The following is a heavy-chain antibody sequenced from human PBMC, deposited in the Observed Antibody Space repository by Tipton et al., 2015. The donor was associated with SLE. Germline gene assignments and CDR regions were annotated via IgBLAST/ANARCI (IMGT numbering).Heavy chain of an antibody. CDR1: GFTFSNYA. V-gene: IGHV3-23*01. D-gene: IGHD2-15*01. CDR3: AKSQGLTLLRGEDIDY. CDR2: ISSGDGATT. Sequence: GSLRLSCVGSGFTFSNYAMTWVRQGPGKGLEWVSVISSGDGATTFYAYSVKGRLTISKDNSKNTLYLQMNSLRAEDTAVYYCAKSQGLTLLRGEDIDYWGQGTQATVSS. J-gene: IGHJ4*02.